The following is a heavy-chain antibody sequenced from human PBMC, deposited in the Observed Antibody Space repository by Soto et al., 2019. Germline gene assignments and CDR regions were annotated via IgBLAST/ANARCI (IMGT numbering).Heavy chain of an antibody. Sequence: SVKVSCKASGFTFTSSAVQWVRQARGQRLEWIGWIVVGSGNTNYAQKFQERVTITRDMSTSTVYMELSSLRSEDTAVYYCARDPVVPAAIPYYYYHGTDVWGQGTTVTVSS. CDR1: GFTFTSSA. CDR2: IVVGSGNT. CDR3: ARDPVVPAAIPYYYYHGTDV. V-gene: IGHV1-58*01. D-gene: IGHD2-2*02. J-gene: IGHJ6*02.